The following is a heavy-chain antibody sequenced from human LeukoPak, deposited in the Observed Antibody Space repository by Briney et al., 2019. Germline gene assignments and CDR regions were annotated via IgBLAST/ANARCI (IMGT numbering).Heavy chain of an antibody. D-gene: IGHD3-22*01. CDR3: ARGATYYYDSSGYTRDDAFDI. CDR1: GFTFSSYG. CDR2: IWYDGSNK. J-gene: IGHJ3*02. V-gene: IGHV3-33*01. Sequence: GRSLRLSCAAAGFTFSSYGMHWVRQAPGKGLEWVAVIWYDGSNKYYADSVKGRFTISRDNSKNTLYLQMNSLRSEDTAVYYCARGATYYYDSSGYTRDDAFDIWGQGTMVTVS.